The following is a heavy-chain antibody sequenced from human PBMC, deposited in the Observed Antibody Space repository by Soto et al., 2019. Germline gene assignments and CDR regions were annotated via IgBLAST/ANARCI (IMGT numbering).Heavy chain of an antibody. J-gene: IGHJ6*02. V-gene: IGHV5-51*01. D-gene: IGHD2-2*02. Sequence: PGESLKISCKGSGYSFTSYWIGWVRQMPGKGLEWMGIIYPGDSDTRYSPSFQGQVTISADKSISTAYLQWSSLKASDTAMYYCARLACSSTSCYIGYYYYGMDVWGQGTTVTVSS. CDR1: GYSFTSYW. CDR2: IYPGDSDT. CDR3: ARLACSSTSCYIGYYYYGMDV.